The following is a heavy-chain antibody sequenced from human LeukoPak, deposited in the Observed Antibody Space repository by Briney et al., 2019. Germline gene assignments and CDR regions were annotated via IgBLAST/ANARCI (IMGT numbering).Heavy chain of an antibody. V-gene: IGHV4-38-2*02. J-gene: IGHJ6*02. D-gene: IGHD4/OR15-4a*01. CDR2: IYHSGST. CDR1: GYFISSGYY. CDR3: ARGAVLVGMDV. Sequence: PSETLSLTCTVSGYFISSGYYWGWIRQPPGKGLEWIGYIYHSGSTYYNPSLKSRVTISVDRSKNQFSLKLSSVTAADTAVYYCARGAVLVGMDVWGQGTTVTVSS.